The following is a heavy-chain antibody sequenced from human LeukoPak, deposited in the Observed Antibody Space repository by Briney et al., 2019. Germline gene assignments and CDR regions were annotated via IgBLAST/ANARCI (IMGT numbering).Heavy chain of an antibody. D-gene: IGHD3-22*01. Sequence: GESLKISCKGSGYSFTSYWIGWVRQMPGKGLEWMGIIYPGDSDTRYSPSFQGQVTISADKSISTAYLQWSSLKASDTAMYYRARLLYDSSGYYAFDYWGQGTLVTVSS. CDR3: ARLLYDSSGYYAFDY. J-gene: IGHJ4*02. CDR1: GYSFTSYW. CDR2: IYPGDSDT. V-gene: IGHV5-51*01.